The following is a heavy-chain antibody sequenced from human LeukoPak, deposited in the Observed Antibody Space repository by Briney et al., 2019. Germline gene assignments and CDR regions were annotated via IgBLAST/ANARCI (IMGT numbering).Heavy chain of an antibody. CDR2: ISDSGDNT. Sequence: GGSLRLSCAASGFTFSNYGMNWVRQAPGKGLEWVSVISDSGDNTYYADSVKGRFTISRDNSKNTLYLQMNSLRAGDTAVYYCAKSRSRARGGGLWSDFDHWGQGTLVTVSS. J-gene: IGHJ4*02. CDR3: AKSRSRARGGGLWSDFDH. D-gene: IGHD4-23*01. CDR1: GFTFSNYG. V-gene: IGHV3-23*01.